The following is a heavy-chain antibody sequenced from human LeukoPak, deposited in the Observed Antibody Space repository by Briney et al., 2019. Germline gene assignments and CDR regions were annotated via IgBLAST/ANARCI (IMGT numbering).Heavy chain of an antibody. J-gene: IGHJ3*02. CDR2: MNPNSGNT. D-gene: IGHD3-22*01. Sequence: ASVKVSCKASGYTFTSYDINWVRQATGQGLEWMGWMNPNSGNTGYAQKFQGRVTMTRNTSISTAYMELSSLRSEDTAVYYCARASYDSSGYYYDALDIWGQGTMVTVSS. CDR3: ARASYDSSGYYYDALDI. V-gene: IGHV1-8*01. CDR1: GYTFTSYD.